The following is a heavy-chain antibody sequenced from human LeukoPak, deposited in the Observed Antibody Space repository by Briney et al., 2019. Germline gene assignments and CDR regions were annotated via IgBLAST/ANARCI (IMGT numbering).Heavy chain of an antibody. CDR2: IYYSGST. V-gene: IGHV4-30-4*01. Sequence: SETLSLTCTVSGGSISIGDYYWSWIRQPPGKGPEGIGYIYYSGSTYYNPSLKSRVTISVDTSKNQFSLKLSSVTAADTAVYYCASAYDFWSGRTLDYWGQGTLVTVSS. CDR1: GGSISIGDYY. J-gene: IGHJ4*02. CDR3: ASAYDFWSGRTLDY. D-gene: IGHD3-3*01.